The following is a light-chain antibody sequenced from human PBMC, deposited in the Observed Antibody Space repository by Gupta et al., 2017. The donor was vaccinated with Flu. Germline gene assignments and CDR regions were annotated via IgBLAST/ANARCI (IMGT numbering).Light chain of an antibody. J-gene: IGLJ3*02. Sequence: SYLLTQPPSVSVAPGQAASITCGGNNNGRKSVHWYQQKPGQAPVLVVYDDSDRPSGIPERFSGSNSVNTATLTISRVEAGDEADYYCQVWDSYSDHWVFGGGTKVTV. CDR2: DDS. V-gene: IGLV3-21*02. CDR3: QVWDSYSDHWV. CDR1: NNGRKS.